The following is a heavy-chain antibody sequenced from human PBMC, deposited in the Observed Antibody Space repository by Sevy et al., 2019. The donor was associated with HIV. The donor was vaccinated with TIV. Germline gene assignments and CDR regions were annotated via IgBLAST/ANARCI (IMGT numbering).Heavy chain of an antibody. J-gene: IGHJ6*04. CDR2: IKEDGSDK. CDR1: GFTFSSYW. CDR3: ARWDV. V-gene: IGHV3-7*01. Sequence: GGSLRLSCAASGFTFSSYWMNWVRQAPGKGLEWVANIKEDGSDKYCVDSVKGRFTISRANAQNSLYLEMNGLGAEDTAVYYCARWDVWGKGTTVTVSS.